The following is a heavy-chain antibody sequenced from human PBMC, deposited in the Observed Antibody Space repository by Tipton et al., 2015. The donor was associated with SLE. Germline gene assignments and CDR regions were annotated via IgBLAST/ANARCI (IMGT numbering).Heavy chain of an antibody. D-gene: IGHD2-15*01. CDR1: GGSISFDY. Sequence: TLSLTCTVSGGSISFDYWSWIRQSAGRGLEWIGRIYSSGDRDYNPSLRSRVTMSIDASQNRVSLRLKSVSAADTVVYYCARLFAGDYRSVGYRFDPWGQGILVIVSS. J-gene: IGHJ5*02. V-gene: IGHV4-4*07. CDR2: IYSSGDR. CDR3: ARLFAGDYRSVGYRFDP.